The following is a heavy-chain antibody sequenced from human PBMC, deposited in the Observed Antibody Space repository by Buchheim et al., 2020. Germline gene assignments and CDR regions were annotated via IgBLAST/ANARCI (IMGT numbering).Heavy chain of an antibody. J-gene: IGHJ4*02. CDR3: AREFFHGSSGPRSNYFDY. Sequence: QVQLQESGPGLVTPSETLSLTCTVSGGSLSSGYWSWIRQPPGTGLEWMGYISFSGHSLYNPSFESRVTVSVDTSKNPVSLTLNSVTAADTAVYYCAREFFHGSSGPRSNYFDYWGQGIL. CDR2: ISFSGHS. CDR1: GGSLSSGY. D-gene: IGHD3-22*01. V-gene: IGHV4-59*01.